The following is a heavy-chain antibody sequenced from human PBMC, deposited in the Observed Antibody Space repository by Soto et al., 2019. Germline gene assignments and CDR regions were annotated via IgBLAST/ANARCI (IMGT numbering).Heavy chain of an antibody. CDR1: GFTFSSYG. CDR3: ANALYSSGWYSDY. V-gene: IGHV3-30*18. Sequence: QVQLVESGGGVVQPGRSLRLSCAASGFTFSSYGMHWVRQAPGKGLEWVAVISYDGSNTYYADSVKGRFTISRDNSKNTLYLQMNSLRAEDTAVYSCANALYSSGWYSDYWGQGTLVTVSP. J-gene: IGHJ4*02. CDR2: ISYDGSNT. D-gene: IGHD6-19*01.